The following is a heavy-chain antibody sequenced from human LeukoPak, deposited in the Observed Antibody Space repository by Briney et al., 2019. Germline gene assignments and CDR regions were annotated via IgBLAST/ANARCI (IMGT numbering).Heavy chain of an antibody. J-gene: IGHJ5*02. D-gene: IGHD3-10*01. CDR2: ISGSGGST. CDR3: AKDHYGSGSYPNWFDP. CDR1: GFTFSSYA. V-gene: IGHV3-23*01. Sequence: GGSLRLSCAASGFTFSSYAMSWVRQAPGKGLEWVSAISGSGGSTYYADSVKGRFTISRDNSKNTLYLQMNSLRAEDTAVYYCAKDHYGSGSYPNWFDPWGQGTLVTVSS.